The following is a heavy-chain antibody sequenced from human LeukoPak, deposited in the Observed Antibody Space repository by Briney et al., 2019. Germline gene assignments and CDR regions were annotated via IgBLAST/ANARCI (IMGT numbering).Heavy chain of an antibody. J-gene: IGHJ4*02. CDR1: GGSISSGSYY. D-gene: IGHD1-26*01. CDR2: IYTSGST. V-gene: IGHV4-61*02. Sequence: PSQTLSLTCTVSGGSISSGSYYWSWIRQPAGKGLEWIGRIYTSGSTNYNPSLKSRVTMSVDTSKNQFSLKLSSVTAADTAVYYCASGSYYFDYWGQGTLVTVSS. CDR3: ASGSYYFDY.